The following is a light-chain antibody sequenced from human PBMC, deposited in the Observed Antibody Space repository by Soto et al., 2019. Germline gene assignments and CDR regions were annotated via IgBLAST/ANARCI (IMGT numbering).Light chain of an antibody. V-gene: IGKV1-39*01. CDR3: QQSYSSPLR. CDR2: AAS. J-gene: IGKJ5*01. Sequence: DIQMTQSPSSLSASVGDRVTITCRASQRISSYLNWYQQKPGKAPKLLIYAASNLQSGVPSRFSGSGSGTDFTLTISSLQPEDFATYYCQQSYSSPLRFGQGTRLEIK. CDR1: QRISSY.